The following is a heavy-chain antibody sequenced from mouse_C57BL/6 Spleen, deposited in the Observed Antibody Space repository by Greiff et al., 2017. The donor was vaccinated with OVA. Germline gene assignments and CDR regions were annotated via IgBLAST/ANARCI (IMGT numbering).Heavy chain of an antibody. J-gene: IGHJ2*01. D-gene: IGHD1-1*01. CDR1: GYAFSSSW. V-gene: IGHV1-82*01. Sequence: QVQLKQSGPELVKPGASVKISCKASGYAFSSSWMNWVKQRPGKGLEWIGRIYPGDGDTNYNGKFKGKATLTADKSSSTAYMQLSSLTSEDSAVYFCGATVVATGSWYFDYWGQGTTLTVSS. CDR3: GATVVATGSWYFDY. CDR2: IYPGDGDT.